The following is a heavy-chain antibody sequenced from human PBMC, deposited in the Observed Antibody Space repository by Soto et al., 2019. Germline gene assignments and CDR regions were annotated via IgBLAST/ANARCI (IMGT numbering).Heavy chain of an antibody. V-gene: IGHV3-30*18. D-gene: IGHD3-10*01. CDR3: AKDRYYGSGTLGGY. CDR2: ISYDGSNK. Sequence: QVQLVESGGGVVQPGRSLRLSCAASGFTFSSYGMHWVRQAPGKGLEWVAVISYDGSNKYYADSVKGRFTISRDNSKSTLYLQMNSLRAEDTAVYYCAKDRYYGSGTLGGYWGQGTLVTVSS. J-gene: IGHJ4*02. CDR1: GFTFSSYG.